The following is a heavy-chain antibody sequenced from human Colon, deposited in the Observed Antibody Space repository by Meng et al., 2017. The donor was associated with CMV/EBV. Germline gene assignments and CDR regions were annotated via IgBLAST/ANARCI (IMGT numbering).Heavy chain of an antibody. CDR2: IRSDGSAT. J-gene: IGHJ4*02. Sequence: HVQLMQSGAGVKEPGASVNVSCKTSGYTFSDYYMHWVRQAPGQGLEWMGWIRSDGSATNYAQKFRGRVTMTRDASVSTAYMELSGLTSDDTAVYFCVRSSGWSLFDYWGPGALVTVSS. CDR1: GYTFSDYY. V-gene: IGHV1-2*02. D-gene: IGHD6-19*01. CDR3: VRSSGWSLFDY.